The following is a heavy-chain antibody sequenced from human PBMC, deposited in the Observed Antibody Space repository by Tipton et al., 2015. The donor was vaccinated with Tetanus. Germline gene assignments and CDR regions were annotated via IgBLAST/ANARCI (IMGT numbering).Heavy chain of an antibody. CDR3: VRGRGLGAYSFGFEY. V-gene: IGHV4-30-2*01. J-gene: IGHJ4*02. D-gene: IGHD5-12*01. CDR1: GAPINRGGYL. Sequence: TLSLTCTVSGAPINRGGYLWTWVRQHPGRGLEWLGYIYQTDSTYYNPSVRSRLTLSLQRSKNQVSLKLTSVTAADTAVYYCVRGRGLGAYSFGFEYWGQGALVTVSS. CDR2: IYQTDST.